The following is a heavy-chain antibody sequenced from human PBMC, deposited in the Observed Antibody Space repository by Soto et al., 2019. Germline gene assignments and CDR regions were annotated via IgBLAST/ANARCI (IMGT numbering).Heavy chain of an antibody. CDR1: GYTFTGYY. D-gene: IGHD6-6*01. CDR2: INPNSGGT. CDR3: ARDGMGRDSSSSRDYYYYYGMDV. Sequence: GASVKVSWKASGYTFTGYYMHWVRQAPGQGLEWIGWINPNSGGTNYAQKFQGRVTMTRDTSISTAYMELSRLRSDDTAVYYCARDGMGRDSSSSRDYYYYYGMDVWGQGTTVTVSS. V-gene: IGHV1-2*02. J-gene: IGHJ6*02.